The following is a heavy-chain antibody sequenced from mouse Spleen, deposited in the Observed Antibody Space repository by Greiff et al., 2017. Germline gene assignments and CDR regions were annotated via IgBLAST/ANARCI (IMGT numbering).Heavy chain of an antibody. CDR1: GYTFTDYY. J-gene: IGHJ4*01. V-gene: IGHV1-76*01. D-gene: IGHD1-1*01. Sequence: QVQLQQSGAELVRPGASVKLSCKASGYTFTDYYINWVKQRPGQGLEWIARIYPGSGNTYYNEKFKGKATLTAEKSSSTAYMQLSSLTSEDSAVYFCATYGSSYERAMDYWGQGTSVTVSS. CDR3: ATYGSSYERAMDY. CDR2: IYPGSGNT.